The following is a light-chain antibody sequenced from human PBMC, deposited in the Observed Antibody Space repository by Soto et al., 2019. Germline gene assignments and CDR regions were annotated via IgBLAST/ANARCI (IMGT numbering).Light chain of an antibody. J-gene: IGKJ5*01. CDR3: QQSYYNPS. CDR2: AAF. V-gene: IGKV1-39*01. CDR1: QSIGTI. Sequence: DIQMTQSPSSLSASIGDRVTITCRASQSIGTILNWYQQKPGKAPKVLIHAAFSLQSGVPSRFSGSGSGTEFTLTISSLQPEDFATYYCQQSYYNPSFGQGTRLEIK.